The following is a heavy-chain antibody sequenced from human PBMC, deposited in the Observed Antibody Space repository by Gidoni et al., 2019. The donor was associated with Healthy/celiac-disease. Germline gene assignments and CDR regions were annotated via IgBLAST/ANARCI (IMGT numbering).Heavy chain of an antibody. Sequence: EVQLVESGGGLVKPGGSLRLSCAASGFTFSRYSMNWVRQAPGKGLEWVSSISSSSSYIYYADSVKGRFTISRDNAKNSLYLQMNSLRAEDTAVYYCARVGGYGDFYYWYFDLWGRGTLVTVSS. CDR1: GFTFSRYS. CDR2: ISSSSSYI. V-gene: IGHV3-21*01. J-gene: IGHJ2*01. CDR3: ARVGGYGDFYYWYFDL. D-gene: IGHD4-17*01.